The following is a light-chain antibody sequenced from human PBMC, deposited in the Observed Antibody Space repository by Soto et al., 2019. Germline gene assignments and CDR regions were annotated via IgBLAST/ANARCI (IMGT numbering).Light chain of an antibody. V-gene: IGLV2-23*03. CDR1: SSDVGSYNL. J-gene: IGLJ1*01. CDR2: EGS. CDR3: CSYAGSSTFSYV. Sequence: QSVLTQPASVSGSPGQSITISCTGTSSDVGSYNLVSWYQQHPGKAPKLMIYEGSKRPSGVSNCFSGSKSGNTASLTISWLQAEDEADYYCCSYAGSSTFSYVFGTGTKVTVL.